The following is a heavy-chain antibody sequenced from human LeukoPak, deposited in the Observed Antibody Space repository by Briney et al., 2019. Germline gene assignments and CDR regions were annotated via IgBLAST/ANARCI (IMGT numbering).Heavy chain of an antibody. D-gene: IGHD3-9*01. V-gene: IGHV4-39*07. Sequence: SETLSLTCTVSGDSIGSSNYYWSWIRQPPGKGLEWIGTIYHSGNTYYNPSLRSRVTILVDTSKNQFSLNVRSVMAADTAVYYCARVPGVYYDILTGYGSGWFDPWGQGTLVTVTT. CDR1: GDSIGSSNYY. CDR2: IYHSGNT. J-gene: IGHJ5*02. CDR3: ARVPGVYYDILTGYGSGWFDP.